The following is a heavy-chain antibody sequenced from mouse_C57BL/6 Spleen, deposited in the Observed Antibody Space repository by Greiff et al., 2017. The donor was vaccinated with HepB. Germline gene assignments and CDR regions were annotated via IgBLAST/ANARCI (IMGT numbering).Heavy chain of an antibody. CDR3: ASLIYYDYLFDY. V-gene: IGHV1-64*01. Sequence: QVQLQQPGAELVKPGASVKLSCKATGYTFTSYWMHWVKQRPGQGLEWIGMIHPNSGSTNYNEKLKSKATLTVDKSSSTAYMQLSSLTSEDSAVYYCASLIYYDYLFDYWGQGTTRTVSS. D-gene: IGHD2-4*01. J-gene: IGHJ2*01. CDR1: GYTFTSYW. CDR2: IHPNSGST.